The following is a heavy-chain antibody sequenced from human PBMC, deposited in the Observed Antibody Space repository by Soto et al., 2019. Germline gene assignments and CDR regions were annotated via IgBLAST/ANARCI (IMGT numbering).Heavy chain of an antibody. D-gene: IGHD1-20*01. Sequence: QVQLVESGGGVVQPGGSLRLSCTASGFTFSSYGMHWVRQAPGKGLEWVAVIWNDGSNKLYPDSVKGRFTISRDNSKSTLFLQMNSLRAEDTAAYYCATSNWNFFDYWGQGTQVTVSS. CDR2: IWNDGSNK. J-gene: IGHJ4*02. V-gene: IGHV3-33*03. CDR1: GFTFSSYG. CDR3: ATSNWNFFDY.